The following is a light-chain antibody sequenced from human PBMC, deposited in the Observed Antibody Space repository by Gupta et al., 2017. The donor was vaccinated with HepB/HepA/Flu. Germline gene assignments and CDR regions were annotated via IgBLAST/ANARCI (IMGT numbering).Light chain of an antibody. CDR3: SSYTMSRTVI. J-gene: IGLJ2*01. CDR2: EVT. Sequence: QSALTQPPSVSGSPGQSVNISCTGTSSDIGTYNRVSWYQQPPGTAPKLMIYEVTHRPSGVPDRFSGSKSGNTASLTISGLQAEDEADYYCSSYTMSRTVIFGGGTRLTVL. CDR1: SSDIGTYNR. V-gene: IGLV2-18*02.